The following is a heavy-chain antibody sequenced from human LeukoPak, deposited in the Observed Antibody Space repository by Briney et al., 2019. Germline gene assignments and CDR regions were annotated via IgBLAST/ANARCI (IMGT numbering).Heavy chain of an antibody. D-gene: IGHD3-10*01. CDR3: ARAYYGSGRSLDY. J-gene: IGHJ4*02. V-gene: IGHV3-21*01. CDR1: GFIFSSYN. Sequence: GGSLRLSCAASGFIFSSYNMNWVRQAPGRGLEWVSFITGGSSNIYYADSVKGRFTVSRDNAKNSLYLQMNSLRAEDTAVYYCARAYYGSGRSLDYWGQGTVVTVSS. CDR2: ITGGSSNI.